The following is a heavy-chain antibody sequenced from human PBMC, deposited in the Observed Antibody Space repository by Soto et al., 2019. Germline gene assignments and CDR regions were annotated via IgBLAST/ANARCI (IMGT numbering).Heavy chain of an antibody. Sequence: GGSLRLSCAALGLTVRGKKYITWVRQAPGKGLEWVSALYDVDGTYYADSAKGRFTISRDNSNNIIYLQMNSLGPDDTAVYYCAKGGAVYGLLTHDYWGQGTLVTVSS. J-gene: IGHJ4*02. D-gene: IGHD3-9*01. CDR1: GLTVRGKKY. V-gene: IGHV3-53*01. CDR3: AKGGAVYGLLTHDY. CDR2: LYDVDGT.